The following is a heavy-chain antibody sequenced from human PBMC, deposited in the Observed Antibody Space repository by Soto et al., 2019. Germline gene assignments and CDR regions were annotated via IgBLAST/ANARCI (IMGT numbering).Heavy chain of an antibody. J-gene: IGHJ4*02. CDR1: GYTFTGYY. CDR3: ARTSRNPYYDYVWGSWYYFDY. V-gene: IGHV1-2*02. Sequence: ASVKVSCKASGYTFTGYYMHWVRQAPGQGPEWMGWINPNSGGTNYAQKFQGRVIMTRDTSISTAYMELSRLRSDDTAVYYCARTSRNPYYDYVWGSWYYFDYWGQGTLVTVS. CDR2: INPNSGGT. D-gene: IGHD3-16*01.